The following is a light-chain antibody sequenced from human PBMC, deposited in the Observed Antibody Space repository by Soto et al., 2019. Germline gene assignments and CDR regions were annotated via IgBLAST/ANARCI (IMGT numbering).Light chain of an antibody. CDR3: QSFDSSLSGWV. V-gene: IGLV1-40*01. Sequence: QAVVKQPPSVSGAPGQRVTISCTGSSSNIGAGYDVHWYQQLPGTAPKLLVSGDTNRPSGVPHRFSCSKSGSSASLAITGLRAEDVGDYYCQSFDSSLSGWVFGGGTKVTVL. J-gene: IGLJ3*02. CDR1: SSNIGAGYD. CDR2: GDT.